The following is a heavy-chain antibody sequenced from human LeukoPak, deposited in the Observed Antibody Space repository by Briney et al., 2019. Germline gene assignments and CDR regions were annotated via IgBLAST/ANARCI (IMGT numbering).Heavy chain of an antibody. J-gene: IGHJ4*02. CDR1: GFIFSSYA. CDR3: AKAEHYDILTGYSHFDC. V-gene: IGHV3-23*01. Sequence: AGGSLRLSCAASGFIFSSYAMTWVRQAPGRGLEWVSVISGSGTSTYHADSVKGRFTVSRDNSKNTLYLQINSLRAEDTAVYYRAKAEHYDILTGYSHFDCWGQGTLVTVSS. CDR2: ISGSGTST. D-gene: IGHD3-9*01.